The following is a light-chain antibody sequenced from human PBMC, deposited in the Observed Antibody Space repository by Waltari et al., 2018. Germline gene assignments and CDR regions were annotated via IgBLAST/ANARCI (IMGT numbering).Light chain of an antibody. CDR1: QSFLHSTNNKNY. J-gene: IGKJ2*01. CDR2: RAS. Sequence: DIVMTQSPDSLSVSLGERATIDCKSSQSFLHSTNNKNYLAWYQQKPGQPPKLLIYRASTRESGVPDRFSGSGSGTDFTLTISNLQAEDVAVYYCQQYHSPPYTFGQGTKLEIK. V-gene: IGKV4-1*01. CDR3: QQYHSPPYT.